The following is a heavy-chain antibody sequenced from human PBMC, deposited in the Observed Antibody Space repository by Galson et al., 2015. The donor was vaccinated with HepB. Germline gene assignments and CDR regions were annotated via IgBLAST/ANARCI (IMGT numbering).Heavy chain of an antibody. CDR3: GVYSYGAVGH. CDR2: IKSKRDDGTA. J-gene: IGHJ4*02. Sequence: SLRLSCAASGFTFSNVWMSWVRQGPGKGPEWVGRIKSKRDDGTADHAAPVKGRFTISRGDSKDTLYLQMDSLKTEDTAVYYCGVYSYGAVGHWGQGTLVTVSS. D-gene: IGHD5-18*01. CDR1: GFTFSNVW. V-gene: IGHV3-15*01.